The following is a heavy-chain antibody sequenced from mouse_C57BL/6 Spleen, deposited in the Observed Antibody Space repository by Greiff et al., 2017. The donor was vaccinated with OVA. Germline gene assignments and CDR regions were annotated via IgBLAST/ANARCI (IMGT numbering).Heavy chain of an antibody. V-gene: IGHV1-26*01. J-gene: IGHJ4*01. CDR2: INPNNGGT. CDR1: GYTFTDYY. CDR3: ARLGLRDYAMDY. D-gene: IGHD3-1*01. Sequence: VQLQQSGPELVKPGASVKISCQASGYTFTDYYMNWVKQSHGKSLEWIGDINPNNGGTSYNQKFKGKATLTVDKSSSTAYMELRSLTSEDSAVYYCARLGLRDYAMDYWGQGTSVTVSS.